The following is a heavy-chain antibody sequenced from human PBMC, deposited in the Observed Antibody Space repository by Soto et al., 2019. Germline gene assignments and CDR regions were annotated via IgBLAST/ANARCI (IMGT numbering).Heavy chain of an antibody. J-gene: IGHJ4*02. CDR3: ARDYCPGGVCYTIFDY. Sequence: ASVKVSCKTSGYTFTSYGVSWVRQAPGQGLEWMGWITTDKGKTTYAQKFQGRVAMTTDTSTSTAYMELRSLRAEDMAVYYCARDYCPGGVCYTIFDYWGQGTLVTVSS. D-gene: IGHD2-8*02. CDR1: GYTFTSYG. V-gene: IGHV1-18*03. CDR2: ITTDKGKT.